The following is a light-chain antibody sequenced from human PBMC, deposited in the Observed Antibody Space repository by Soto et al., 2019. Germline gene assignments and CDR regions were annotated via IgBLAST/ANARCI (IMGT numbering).Light chain of an antibody. J-gene: IGKJ1*01. CDR2: KAS. CDR1: QSIYRW. Sequence: DIQMTQSPSTLSASVGDRVTITCRASQSIYRWLAWYQQKPGKAPKLLIYKASNLESGVPSSFSGSGSGTEFPLTISSLQPDDFATYYCQQYNTYPWTFGQGTKVEIK. V-gene: IGKV1-5*03. CDR3: QQYNTYPWT.